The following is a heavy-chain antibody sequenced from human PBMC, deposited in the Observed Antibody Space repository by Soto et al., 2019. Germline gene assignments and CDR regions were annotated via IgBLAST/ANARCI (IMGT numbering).Heavy chain of an antibody. Sequence: QVQLVESGGGVVQPGRSLRLSCAASGFTFSSYAMHWVRQAPGKGLEWVAVISYDGSNKYYADSVKGRFTISRDNSKNTLYLQMNSLRAEDTAVYYCARYDYYYGMDVWGQGTTVTVSS. CDR2: ISYDGSNK. V-gene: IGHV3-30-3*01. J-gene: IGHJ6*02. CDR1: GFTFSSYA. CDR3: ARYDYYYGMDV.